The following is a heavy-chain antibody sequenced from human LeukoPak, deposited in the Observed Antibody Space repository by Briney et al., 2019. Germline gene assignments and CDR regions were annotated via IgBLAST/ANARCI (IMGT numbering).Heavy chain of an antibody. J-gene: IGHJ5*02. Sequence: SSETLSLTCTVSGGSISSSSYYWGWIRQPPGKGLEWIGSIYYSGSTYYNPSLKSRVTISVDTSKNQFSLKLSSVTAADTAVYYCAREKWFGDLPGSAFDPWGQGTLVTVSS. V-gene: IGHV4-39*07. D-gene: IGHD3-10*01. CDR2: IYYSGST. CDR1: GGSISSSSYY. CDR3: AREKWFGDLPGSAFDP.